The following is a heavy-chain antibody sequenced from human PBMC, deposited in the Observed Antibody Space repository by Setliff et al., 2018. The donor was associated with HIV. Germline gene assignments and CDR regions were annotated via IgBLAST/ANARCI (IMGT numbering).Heavy chain of an antibody. CDR2: INPNNGGT. V-gene: IGHV1-2*02. Sequence: RASVKVSCKASGGTFSSYAISWVRQAPGQGIEWMGWINPNNGGTNYAQKFQGRVTMTRDTSTSTVYMELSSLRSEDTAVYYCARDWDTAMVELDYWGQGTLVTVSS. J-gene: IGHJ4*02. CDR3: ARDWDTAMVELDY. CDR1: GGTFSSYA. D-gene: IGHD5-18*01.